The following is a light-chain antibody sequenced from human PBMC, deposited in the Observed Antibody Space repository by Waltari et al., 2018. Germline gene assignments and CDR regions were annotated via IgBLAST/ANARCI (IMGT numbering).Light chain of an antibody. CDR1: SNNFGNYYL. V-gene: IGLV2-23*01. Sequence: QSALTQPASVSGSPGQSITIPCTGGSNNFGNYYLISWYQQHPGKAPKLVIFEGSKRPGGVAGRFSGSHSDSSASLTISGLQAEDEADYYCCSYGGRTTIFGGGTRLTVL. CDR2: EGS. CDR3: CSYGGRTTI. J-gene: IGLJ2*01.